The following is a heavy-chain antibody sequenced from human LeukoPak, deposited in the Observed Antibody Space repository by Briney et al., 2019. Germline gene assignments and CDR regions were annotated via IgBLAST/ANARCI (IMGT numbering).Heavy chain of an antibody. J-gene: IGHJ4*02. V-gene: IGHV3-30-3*01. CDR1: GFTFSSYA. CDR3: ARPSEYQLHIVPFDY. D-gene: IGHD2-2*01. CDR2: ISYDGSNK. Sequence: PGGSLRLSCAASGFTFSSYAMHWVRQAPGKGLEWVAVISYDGSNKYYADSVKGRFTISRDNSKNTLYLQMNSLRAEDTAVYYCARPSEYQLHIVPFDYWGQGTLVTVSS.